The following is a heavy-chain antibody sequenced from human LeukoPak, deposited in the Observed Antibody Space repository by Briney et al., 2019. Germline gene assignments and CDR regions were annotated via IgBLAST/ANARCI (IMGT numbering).Heavy chain of an antibody. CDR3: ARPRGCSSSRCNNFDY. CDR2: MNEYGSEI. CDR1: GFTFSNYW. J-gene: IGHJ4*02. V-gene: IGHV3-7*01. D-gene: IGHD2-2*01. Sequence: GGSLRLSCAVSGFTFSNYWMSWVRQAPGKGLEWVAKMNEYGSEIFYVDSVKGRFTISRDNAKKSLYLQMNSLRAEDTAVYYCARPRGCSSSRCNNFDYWGQGTLVTVSS.